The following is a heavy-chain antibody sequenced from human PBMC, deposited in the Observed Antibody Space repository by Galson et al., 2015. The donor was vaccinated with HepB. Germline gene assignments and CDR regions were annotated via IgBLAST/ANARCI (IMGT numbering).Heavy chain of an antibody. V-gene: IGHV3-23*01. CDR3: AKGKYYDVLTGYYPCDY. J-gene: IGHJ4*02. D-gene: IGHD3-9*01. Sequence: SLRLSCAASGFTFSNYAMSWVRQVPGKGLEWVSDIRGSGGSTYYADSVKGRFTISRANSKNTLYLQMNSLRAEDTAVYYCAKGKYYDVLTGYYPCDYCGQVNLVTVSS. CDR1: GFTFSNYA. CDR2: IRGSGGST.